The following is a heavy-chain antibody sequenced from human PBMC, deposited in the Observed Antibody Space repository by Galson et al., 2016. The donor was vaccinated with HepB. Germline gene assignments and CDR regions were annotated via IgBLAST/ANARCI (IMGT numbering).Heavy chain of an antibody. CDR1: GFTFSRYG. V-gene: IGHV3-33*01. J-gene: IGHJ4*02. CDR2: IWSDGSNQ. CDR3: ATAGVVVPLASRSFDY. D-gene: IGHD3-22*01. Sequence: SLRLSCAASGFTFSRYGMHWVRQAPGKGLEWVAVIWSDGSNQYIVDSVKGRFTISRDNSKNTLYLQINSLTAEDTAVYYCATAGVVVPLASRSFDYWGQGTLVTVSS.